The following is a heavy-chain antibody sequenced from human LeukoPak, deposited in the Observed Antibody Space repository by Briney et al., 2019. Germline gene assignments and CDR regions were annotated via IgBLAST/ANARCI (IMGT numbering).Heavy chain of an antibody. CDR2: IYYGVST. Sequence: VKPSETLSLTCTVSGGSINNYYWSWIRQPPGKGLEWIGYIYYGVSTNYNPSLKSRVTISLDTSKKQISLKVRSVTAADTAIYYCARLLADNWFDPWGQGTLVTVSS. V-gene: IGHV4-59*08. CDR3: ARLLADNWFDP. J-gene: IGHJ5*02. CDR1: GGSINNYY. D-gene: IGHD6-13*01.